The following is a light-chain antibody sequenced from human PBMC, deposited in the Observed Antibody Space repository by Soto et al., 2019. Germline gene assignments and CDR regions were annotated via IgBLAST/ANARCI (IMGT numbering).Light chain of an antibody. CDR3: LQRSNWPLT. V-gene: IGKV3-11*01. CDR2: DAS. CDR1: QNVRTF. J-gene: IGKJ4*01. Sequence: DIVLTQSPDILSLSPGERATLSCRASQNVRTFLAWYQQKPGQAPRLLISDASYRATGIPPRFSGSGSGPDFTLTISSLEPEDFAVYYCLQRSNWPLTSGGGTKVEI.